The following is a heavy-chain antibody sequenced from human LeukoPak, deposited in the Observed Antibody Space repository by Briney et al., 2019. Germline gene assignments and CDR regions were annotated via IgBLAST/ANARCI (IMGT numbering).Heavy chain of an antibody. J-gene: IGHJ6*03. V-gene: IGHV3-74*01. CDR2: INTDESST. CDR1: GFTFSSYW. Sequence: PGGSLRLSCAASGFTFSSYWMHWVRQAPGKGLVWVSRINTDESSTRYADSVKGRFTISRDNAKNTLYLQMNSLRAEDTAVYYCVRVYHYYYYMDVWGKGTTVTVSS. D-gene: IGHD3-16*02. CDR3: VRVYHYYYYMDV.